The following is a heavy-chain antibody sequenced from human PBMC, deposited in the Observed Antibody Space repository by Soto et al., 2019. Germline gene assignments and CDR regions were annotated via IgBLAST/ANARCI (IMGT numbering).Heavy chain of an antibody. CDR1: ESTFSNYW. CDR2: MNEDGSFR. J-gene: IGHJ4*02. CDR3: GSVFDN. Sequence: GGSLRLSCAASESTFSNYWMHWVRQAPGEGLVWVSCMNEDGSFRSYADSVKGRFTISRDNAKNTLYLQMSSLRADDTAMYYCGSVFDNWGQGALVTVSS. V-gene: IGHV3-74*01.